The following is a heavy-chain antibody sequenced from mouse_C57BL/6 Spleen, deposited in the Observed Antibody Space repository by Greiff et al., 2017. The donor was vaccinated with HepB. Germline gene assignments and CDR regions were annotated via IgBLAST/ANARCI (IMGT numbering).Heavy chain of an antibody. CDR3: ARWGSSGIDY. V-gene: IGHV1-52*01. J-gene: IGHJ2*01. Sequence: VQLQQSGAELVRPGSSVKLSCKASGYTFTSYWMHWVKQRPIQGLEWIGNIDPSDSETHYNQKFKDKATLTVDKSSSTAYMQLSSLTSEDSAVYYCARWGSSGIDYWGQGTTLTVSS. CDR2: IDPSDSET. CDR1: GYTFTSYW. D-gene: IGHD3-2*02.